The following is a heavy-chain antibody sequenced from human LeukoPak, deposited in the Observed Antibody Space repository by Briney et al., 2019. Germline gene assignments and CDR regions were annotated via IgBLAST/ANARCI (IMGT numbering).Heavy chain of an antibody. V-gene: IGHV3-21*06. J-gene: IGHJ5*02. CDR3: ARDAGGRTQREGWFDP. Sequence: GGSLRLSCAASGFTFSDYSMNWVRQTPGKGLEWVASTSSGSSWIYYADSVRGRFTISRDNAKNLLYLQMNGLRVEDTAIYYCARDAGGRTQREGWFDPWGQGTLVTVSS. CDR2: TSSGSSWI. CDR1: GFTFSDYS. D-gene: IGHD1-1*01.